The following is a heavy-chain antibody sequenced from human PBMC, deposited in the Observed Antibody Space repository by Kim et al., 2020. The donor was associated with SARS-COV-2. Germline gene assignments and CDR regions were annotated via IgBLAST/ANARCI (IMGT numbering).Heavy chain of an antibody. Sequence: SETLSLTCTVSGGSVSSGSYYWSWIRQPPGKGLEWIGYIYYSGSTNYNPSLKSRVTISVDTSKNQFSLKLSSVTAADTAVYYCARGGSGLLWFGELPIWGDWGQGTLVTVSS. D-gene: IGHD3-10*01. J-gene: IGHJ4*02. V-gene: IGHV4-61*01. CDR3: ARGGSGLLWFGELPIWGD. CDR2: IYYSGST. CDR1: GGSVSSGSYY.